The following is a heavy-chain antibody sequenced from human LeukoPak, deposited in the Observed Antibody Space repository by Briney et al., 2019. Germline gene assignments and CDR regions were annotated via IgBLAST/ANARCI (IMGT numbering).Heavy chain of an antibody. J-gene: IGHJ4*02. Sequence: GGSLRLSCAASGFTFSSYWMSWVRQAPGKGLEWVANIKQDGSEKYYVDSVKGRFTISRDNAKNSLYLQMNSLRAEDTAVYYCARAHYDSSGYYRPYFDYWGQGTLVTVSS. CDR2: IKQDGSEK. D-gene: IGHD3-22*01. CDR3: ARAHYDSSGYYRPYFDY. V-gene: IGHV3-7*04. CDR1: GFTFSSYW.